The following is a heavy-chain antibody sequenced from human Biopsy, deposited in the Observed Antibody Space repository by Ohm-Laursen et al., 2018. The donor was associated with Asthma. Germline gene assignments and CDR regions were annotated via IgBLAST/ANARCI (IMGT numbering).Heavy chain of an antibody. CDR2: IYYSGTT. V-gene: IGHV4-39*01. CDR3: VRGSSSWHHGPFHYYYGLDV. Sequence: TLSLTCSLSSGPGGYMRSGNYYWGWIRQPPGKGLEWIGSIYYSGTTYYNPSPESRVTVSADTSKNQFSLKLTSVTAADTAVYYCVRGSSSWHHGPFHYYYGLDVWGQGTTATVSS. D-gene: IGHD6-13*01. J-gene: IGHJ6*02. CDR1: SGPGGYMRSGNYY.